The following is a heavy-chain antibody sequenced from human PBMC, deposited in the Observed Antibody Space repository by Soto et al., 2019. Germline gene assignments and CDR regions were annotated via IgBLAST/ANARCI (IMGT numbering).Heavy chain of an antibody. CDR2: ISGSGGSS. Sequence: EVQLLESGGGLVQPGGSLRLSCAASGFTFSSYAMSWVRQAPGKGLEWVSAISGSGGSSYYADSVKGRFTISRDNSKNTLYLQMNSLRAEDTAVYYCARTDELDFWSVGGDYWGQGTLVTVSS. D-gene: IGHD3-3*01. V-gene: IGHV3-23*01. CDR3: ARTDELDFWSVGGDY. CDR1: GFTFSSYA. J-gene: IGHJ4*02.